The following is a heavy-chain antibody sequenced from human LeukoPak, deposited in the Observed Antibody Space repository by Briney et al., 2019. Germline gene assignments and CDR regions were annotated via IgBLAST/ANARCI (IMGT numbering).Heavy chain of an antibody. V-gene: IGHV1-18*01. J-gene: IGHJ4*02. Sequence: SVKVSCKASGYTFTSYGISWVRQAPGQGLEWMGWISAYNGNTNYAQKLQGRVTMTTDTPTSTAYMELRSLRSDDTAVYYCARDWAYDSSGYYGYWGQGTLVTVSS. CDR1: GYTFTSYG. CDR3: ARDWAYDSSGYYGY. D-gene: IGHD3-22*01. CDR2: ISAYNGNT.